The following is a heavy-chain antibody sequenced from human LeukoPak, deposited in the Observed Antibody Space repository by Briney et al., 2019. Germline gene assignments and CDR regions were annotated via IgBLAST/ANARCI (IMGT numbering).Heavy chain of an antibody. CDR2: IYYSGST. D-gene: IGHD3-3*01. J-gene: IGHJ3*02. CDR3: AREILVERLSKNSFLADAFDI. Sequence: PSETLSLTCTVSGGSISSGGYYWSWIRQHPGKGLEWIGYIYYSGSTYYNPSLKSRVTISVDTSKNQFSLKLSSVTAADTAVYYCAREILVERLSKNSFLADAFDIWGQGTMVTVSS. CDR1: GGSISSGGYY. V-gene: IGHV4-31*03.